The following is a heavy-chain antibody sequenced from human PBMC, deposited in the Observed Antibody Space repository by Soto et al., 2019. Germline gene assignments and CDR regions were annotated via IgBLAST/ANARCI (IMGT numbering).Heavy chain of an antibody. CDR1: EFAFRGYC. D-gene: IGHD2-15*01. CDR3: TRLGDIVVVVAATNPAYFQH. J-gene: IGHJ1*01. V-gene: IGHV3-7*01. CDR2: IKQDGSEK. Sequence: GWSVRHTFAASEFAFRGYCMSCVSQAPGKGLEGVANIKQDGSEKYYVDSVRGRFTISRDNAKNSLYLQMNSLRAEDTAVYYCTRLGDIVVVVAATNPAYFQHWGQGTRVTVSS.